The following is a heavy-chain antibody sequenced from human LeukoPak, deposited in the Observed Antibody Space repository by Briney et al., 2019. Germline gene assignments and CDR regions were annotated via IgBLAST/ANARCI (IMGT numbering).Heavy chain of an antibody. Sequence: KTSETLSLTCAVYGGSFSGYYWSWIRQPPGKGLEWIGEINHSGSTNYNPSLKSRVTISVDTSKNQFSLKLSSVTAADTAVYYCARETLLWFGVNGAFDIWGQGTMVTVSS. D-gene: IGHD3-10*01. J-gene: IGHJ3*02. CDR1: GGSFSGYY. CDR2: INHSGST. V-gene: IGHV4-34*01. CDR3: ARETLLWFGVNGAFDI.